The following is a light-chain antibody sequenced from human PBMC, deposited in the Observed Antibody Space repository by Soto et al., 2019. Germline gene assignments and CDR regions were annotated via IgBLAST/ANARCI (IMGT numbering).Light chain of an antibody. J-gene: IGKJ2*01. V-gene: IGKV1-5*03. CDR2: KAT. CDR3: QRYNDYQYI. Sequence: DIQMTQSPSTLSASVGDRVTITCRASQSLNSLLAWYQQKPGKAPKLLIYKATNLQSGVPSRFSGSGSGTEFSLTISSLQPDDFATYYCQRYNDYQYIFGQGTKLEIK. CDR1: QSLNSL.